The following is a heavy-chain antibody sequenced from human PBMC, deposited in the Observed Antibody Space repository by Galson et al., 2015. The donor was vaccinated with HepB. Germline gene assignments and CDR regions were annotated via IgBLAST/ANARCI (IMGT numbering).Heavy chain of an antibody. CDR3: TRDVYYYDSSGPSDAFDI. V-gene: IGHV3-49*04. D-gene: IGHD3-22*01. J-gene: IGHJ3*02. Sequence: SLRLSCAASGFTFGDYAMSWVRLAPGKGLEWVGFIRSKAYSGTTEYAASVKGRFTISRDDSKSIAYLQMNSLKTEDTAVYYCTRDVYYYDSSGPSDAFDIWGQGTMVTVSS. CDR2: IRSKAYSGTT. CDR1: GFTFGDYA.